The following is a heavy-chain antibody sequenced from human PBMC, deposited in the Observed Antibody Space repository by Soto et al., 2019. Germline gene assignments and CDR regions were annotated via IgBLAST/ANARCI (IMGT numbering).Heavy chain of an antibody. Sequence: PSETLSLTCTVSGGSISSYYWSWIRQPPGKGLEWIGYIYYSGSTNYNPSLKSRVTISVDTSKNQFSLKLSSVTAADTAVYYCARDNGYSYGWSYGMDVWGKGTTVTVSS. CDR1: GGSISSYY. CDR2: IYYSGST. J-gene: IGHJ6*04. CDR3: ARDNGYSYGWSYGMDV. D-gene: IGHD5-18*01. V-gene: IGHV4-59*01.